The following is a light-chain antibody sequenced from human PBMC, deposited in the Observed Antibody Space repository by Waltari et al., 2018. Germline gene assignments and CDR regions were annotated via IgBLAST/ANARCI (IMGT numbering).Light chain of an antibody. J-gene: IGKJ1*01. CDR2: GAS. Sequence: EIVMTQSPATLSVSPGERATLSCRASQSVGSNLAWYQQKPGQAPRLLIYGASTRATGFPARFRGSGSGTEFTLTISSLQSEDSAVYYCQQYKNWRALGQGTKVEIK. V-gene: IGKV3-15*01. CDR1: QSVGSN. CDR3: QQYKNWRA.